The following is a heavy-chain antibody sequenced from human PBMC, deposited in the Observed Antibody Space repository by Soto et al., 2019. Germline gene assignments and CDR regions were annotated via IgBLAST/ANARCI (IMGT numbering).Heavy chain of an antibody. CDR1: GGTFSSYT. Sequence: SVKVYCKASGGTFSSYTFSWVRQAPGQGLEWMGRIIPILGIADYAQKFQGRVTITADKSTSTAYMELSSLRSEGTAVYYCAREGARDSSRYSGYYFDYWG. J-gene: IGHJ4*01. CDR2: IIPILGIA. V-gene: IGHV1-69*04. D-gene: IGHD3-22*01. CDR3: AREGARDSSRYSGYYFDY.